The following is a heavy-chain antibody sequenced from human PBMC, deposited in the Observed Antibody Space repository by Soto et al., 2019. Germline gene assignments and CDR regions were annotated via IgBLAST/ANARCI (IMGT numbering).Heavy chain of an antibody. Sequence: GGSLRLSCAASGFTFDDYAMHWVRQAPGKGLEWVSGISWNSGSIGYADSVKGRFTISRDNAKNSLYLQMNSLRAEDTALYYCAKGLGGYYNNWFDPWGQGTLVTVSS. D-gene: IGHD3-22*01. CDR2: ISWNSGSI. J-gene: IGHJ5*02. V-gene: IGHV3-9*01. CDR3: AKGLGGYYNNWFDP. CDR1: GFTFDDYA.